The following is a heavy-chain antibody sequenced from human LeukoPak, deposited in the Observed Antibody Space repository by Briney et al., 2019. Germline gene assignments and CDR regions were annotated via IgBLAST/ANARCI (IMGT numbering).Heavy chain of an antibody. V-gene: IGHV3-53*01. CDR3: ARGDGYNFFDY. D-gene: IGHD5-24*01. J-gene: IGHJ4*02. CDR1: GFSFTNNY. Sequence: PGGSLRLSCAVSGFSFTNNYMSWVRQAPGKGLEWVSVFYVGGATYYSDSVRGQFTISRDNSENTLYLQMKSMRAEDTAEYYCARGDGYNFFDYWGQGTLVTVSS. CDR2: FYVGGAT.